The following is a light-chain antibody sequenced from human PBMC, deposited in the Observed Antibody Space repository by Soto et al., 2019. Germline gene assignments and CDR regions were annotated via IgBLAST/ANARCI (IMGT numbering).Light chain of an antibody. Sequence: QSALTQPRSVSGSPGQSVTISCTGTSSDIGGYNYVSWYQQHPGKAPKLMIYDVSERPSGVPDRFSASKSGNTASLTISGLQAEDEPDYYCCSYAGSYTHVLFGGGTQLTVL. CDR3: CSYAGSYTHVL. V-gene: IGLV2-11*01. CDR1: SSDIGGYNY. J-gene: IGLJ2*01. CDR2: DVS.